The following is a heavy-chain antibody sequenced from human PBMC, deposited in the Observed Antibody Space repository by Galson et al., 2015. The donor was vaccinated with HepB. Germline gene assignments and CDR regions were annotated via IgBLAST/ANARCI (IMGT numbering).Heavy chain of an antibody. CDR3: ARGGMATRGGPTFDY. J-gene: IGHJ4*02. V-gene: IGHV1-18*01. CDR2: ISTCNGNT. D-gene: IGHD3-16*01. CDR1: GYTFTTYG. Sequence: SVKVSCKASGYTFTTYGINWVRQAPGQGLEWMGRISTCNGNTNYAQKFQGRVTMTTDTSTNTGYMELRSLRSDDGAVYYCARGGMATRGGPTFDYWGQGTLVTVSS.